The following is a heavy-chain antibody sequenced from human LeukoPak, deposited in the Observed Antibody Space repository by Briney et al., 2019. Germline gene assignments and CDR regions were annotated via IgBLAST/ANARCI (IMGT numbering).Heavy chain of an antibody. CDR1: GGSISSYY. J-gene: IGHJ3*02. Sequence: PSETLSLTCTVSGGSISSYYWSWIRQPPGKGLEWIGYIYYSGSSNYNPSLKSRVTMSVDTSKTQFSLNLSSVTAADTAVYYCARVGVATFRSAFDIWGQGTMVTVSS. CDR3: ARVGVATFRSAFDI. V-gene: IGHV4-59*01. D-gene: IGHD5-12*01. CDR2: IYYSGSS.